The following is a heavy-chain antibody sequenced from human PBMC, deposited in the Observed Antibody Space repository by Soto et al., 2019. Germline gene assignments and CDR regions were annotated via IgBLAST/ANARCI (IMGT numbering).Heavy chain of an antibody. V-gene: IGHV1-69*13. D-gene: IGHD6-19*01. CDR3: ARDRLIAVAGTEVYYYYYGMDV. CDR1: GGTFSSYA. J-gene: IGHJ6*02. Sequence: SVKVSCKASGGTFSSYAISWVRQAPGQGLEWMGGIIPIFGTANYAQKFQGRVTITADESTSTAYMELSSLRSEDTAVYYCARDRLIAVAGTEVYYYYYGMDVWGQGTTVTVSS. CDR2: IIPIFGTA.